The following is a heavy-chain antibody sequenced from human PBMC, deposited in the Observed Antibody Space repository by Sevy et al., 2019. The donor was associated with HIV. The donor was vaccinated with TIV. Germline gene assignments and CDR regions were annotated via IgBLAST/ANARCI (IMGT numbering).Heavy chain of an antibody. J-gene: IGHJ6*02. D-gene: IGHD2-15*01. CDR3: ARAGDIVEVVAHYGMDV. CDR1: GFTFSSYG. Sequence: GGSLRLSCAASGFTFSSYGMHWVRQAPGKGLEWVAVIWYDGINKYYGDSVKGRFTISRDNSKNTVYLQMNSLRAEDTAVYYCARAGDIVEVVAHYGMDVCGQGTTVTVSS. CDR2: IWYDGINK. V-gene: IGHV3-33*01.